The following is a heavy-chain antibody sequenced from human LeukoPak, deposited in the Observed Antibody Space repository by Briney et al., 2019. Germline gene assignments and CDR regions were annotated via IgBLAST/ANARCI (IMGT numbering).Heavy chain of an antibody. V-gene: IGHV3-74*01. CDR1: GFTFSSYW. J-gene: IGHJ4*02. CDR3: ARVGLRSLEIDY. D-gene: IGHD1-1*01. Sequence: GGSLRLSCAASGFTFSSYWMHWVRQAPGKGLVWVSRINSDGSSTSYADSVKGRFTISRDNGKHTLYLQMNSLRAEDTAVYYCARVGLRSLEIDYWGQGTLVTVSS. CDR2: INSDGSST.